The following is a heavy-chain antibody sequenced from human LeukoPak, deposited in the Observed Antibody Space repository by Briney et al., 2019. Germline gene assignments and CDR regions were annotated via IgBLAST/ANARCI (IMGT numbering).Heavy chain of an antibody. V-gene: IGHV3-7*01. CDR1: GFTFSRYW. CDR2: IKQDGSEK. J-gene: IGHJ4*02. CDR3: ARCTTGRTFGSLREIKRSREIDY. D-gene: IGHD1-1*01. Sequence: GGSLRLSCAVSGFTFSRYWMSWVRQAPGKGLEWVANIKQDGSEKNYVDSVKGRFTISRDNAKNSLYLQMNSLRVEDTAVYYCARCTTGRTFGSLREIKRSREIDYWGQGTLVTVSS.